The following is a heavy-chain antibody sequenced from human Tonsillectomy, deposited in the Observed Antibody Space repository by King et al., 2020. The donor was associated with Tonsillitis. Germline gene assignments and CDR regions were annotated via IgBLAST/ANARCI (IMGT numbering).Heavy chain of an antibody. CDR2: ISISGDTLIFEGT. CDR1: GFSFSTHA. J-gene: IGHJ4*02. CDR3: IKGGWGNRFDS. V-gene: IGHV3-23*04. Sequence: VQLVESGGGLEQPGGSLRLSCAASGFSFSTHAMTWVRQGPGKGLEWVSGISISGDTLIFEGTYYGDSVKGRFTISRDDSKNTLYLQMDSLRAEDTAVYYCIKGGWGNRFDSWGQGTRVTVSS. D-gene: IGHD7-27*01.